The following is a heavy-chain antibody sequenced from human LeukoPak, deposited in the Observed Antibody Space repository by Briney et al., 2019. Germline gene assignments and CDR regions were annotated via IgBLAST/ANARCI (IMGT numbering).Heavy chain of an antibody. V-gene: IGHV3-7*01. CDR3: AREEEGLGSVDYYMDV. CDR2: IKQDGSEK. D-gene: IGHD6-19*01. J-gene: IGHJ6*03. Sequence: PGGSLRLSCAASGFTFNSFGMSWVRQAPGKGLEWVANIKQDGSEKYYVDSVKGRFTISRDNAKNSLYLQMNSLRAEDTAVYYCAREEEGLGSVDYYMDVWGKGTTVTVSS. CDR1: GFTFNSFG.